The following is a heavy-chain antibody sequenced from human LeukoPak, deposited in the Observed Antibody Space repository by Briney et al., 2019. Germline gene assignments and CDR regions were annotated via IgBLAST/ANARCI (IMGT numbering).Heavy chain of an antibody. D-gene: IGHD6-19*01. CDR2: IYYSGST. V-gene: IGHV4-39*07. J-gene: IGHJ4*02. CDR1: GGSISSSSYY. CDR3: ARASSSGWYADS. Sequence: SETLSLTCTVSGGSISSSSYYWGWIRQPPGKGLEWIGSIYYSGSTYYNPSLKSRVTISVDTSKNQFSLKLSSVTAADTAVYYCARASSSGWYADSWGQGTLVTVSS.